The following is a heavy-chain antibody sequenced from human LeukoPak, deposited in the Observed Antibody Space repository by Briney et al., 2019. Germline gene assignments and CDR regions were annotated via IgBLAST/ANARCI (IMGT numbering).Heavy chain of an antibody. CDR3: ARDPGGSFDY. J-gene: IGHJ4*02. CDR1: GFTFSSYS. Sequence: GGSLRLSCAASGFTFSSYSMNWVRQAPGKGLELVSSISSSSSYIYYADSVKGRFTISRDNSKNTLYLQMNSLRAEDTAVYYCARDPGGSFDYWGQGTLVTVSS. CDR2: ISSSSSYI. D-gene: IGHD1-26*01. V-gene: IGHV3-21*04.